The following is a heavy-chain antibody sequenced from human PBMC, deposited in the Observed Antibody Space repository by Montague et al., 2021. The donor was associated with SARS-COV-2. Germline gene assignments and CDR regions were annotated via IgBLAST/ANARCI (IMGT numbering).Heavy chain of an antibody. D-gene: IGHD3-3*01. CDR3: ARGVLTGGDWEVWGGYYTSPLDY. CDR1: GGSFSGYY. V-gene: IGHV4-34*01. Sequence: SETLSLTCAVSGGSFSGYYWSWIRQPPGKGLGRIGEVKDSGSTNNIPSLKIQVAISTDTSKTQISLKLRSVTAADTAVYFCARGVLTGGDWEVWGGYYTSPLDYWGQGTLVTVSS. CDR2: VKDSGST. J-gene: IGHJ4*02.